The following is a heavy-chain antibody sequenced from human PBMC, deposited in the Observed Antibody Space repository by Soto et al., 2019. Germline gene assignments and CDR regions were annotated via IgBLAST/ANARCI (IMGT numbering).Heavy chain of an antibody. CDR3: TREGRWDYFGSRLFDY. D-gene: IGHD1-7*01. J-gene: IGHJ4*02. CDR2: IRSKAYGGTT. CDR1: GFTFGDYA. V-gene: IGHV3-49*03. Sequence: GGSLRLSCTASGFTFGDYAMSWFRQAPGKGLEWVGFIRSKAYGGTTEYAASVKGRFTISRDDSKSIAYLQMNSLKTEDTAVYYCTREGRWDYFGSRLFDYWGQGTLVTVSS.